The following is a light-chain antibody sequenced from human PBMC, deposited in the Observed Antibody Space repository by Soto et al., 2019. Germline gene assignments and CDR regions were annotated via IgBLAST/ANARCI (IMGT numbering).Light chain of an antibody. CDR1: QSVSSN. J-gene: IGKJ2*01. Sequence: EIVMTQSPATLSVSPGERATLSCRASQSVSSNLAWYQQKPGQAPRLLIYGASTRATGIPASFSGSGSGTDFTLTISSQQSEDFAVYYCQQYNNWPPYTFGQGTKLEIK. CDR3: QQYNNWPPYT. CDR2: GAS. V-gene: IGKV3-15*01.